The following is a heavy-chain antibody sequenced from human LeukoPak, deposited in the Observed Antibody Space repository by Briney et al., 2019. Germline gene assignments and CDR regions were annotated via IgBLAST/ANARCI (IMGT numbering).Heavy chain of an antibody. CDR1: GYTFTSYD. Sequence: ASVKVSCKASGYTFTSYDINWVRQATGQGLEWMGWMNPNSGNTGYAQKFQGRVTMTRNTSISTAYMELSSLRSEDTAVYYCARDSSREWELLGAFDIWGQGTMVTVSS. V-gene: IGHV1-8*01. J-gene: IGHJ3*02. CDR3: ARDSSREWELLGAFDI. CDR2: MNPNSGNT. D-gene: IGHD1-26*01.